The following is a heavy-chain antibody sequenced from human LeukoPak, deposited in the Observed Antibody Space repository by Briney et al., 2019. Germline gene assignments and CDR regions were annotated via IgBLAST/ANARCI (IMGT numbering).Heavy chain of an antibody. CDR3: AKWGSSVVAGFYGMDV. CDR1: GFTFSSYS. CDR2: ISSSSSSYI. Sequence: GGSLRLSCAASGFTFSSYSMNWVRQAPGKGLEWVSSISSSSSSYIYYADSVKGRFTISRDNAKNSLYLQMNSLRAEDTAVYYCAKWGSSVVAGFYGMDVWGQGTTVTVSS. J-gene: IGHJ6*02. D-gene: IGHD6-19*01. V-gene: IGHV3-21*01.